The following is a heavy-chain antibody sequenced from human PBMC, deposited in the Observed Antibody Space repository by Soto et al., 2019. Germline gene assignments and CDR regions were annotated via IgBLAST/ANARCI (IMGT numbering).Heavy chain of an antibody. J-gene: IGHJ4*02. V-gene: IGHV3-21*01. CDR3: ARDLALAGNY. Sequence: PGGSLRLSCAASGFTFSSYAMNWVRQTQEKGLEWVSSISSASSYTHYSDSVKGRFTISRDNANNSLFLQMNSLRAEDTATYYCARDLALAGNYWGQGVLVTVSS. D-gene: IGHD6-19*01. CDR1: GFTFSSYA. CDR2: ISSASSYT.